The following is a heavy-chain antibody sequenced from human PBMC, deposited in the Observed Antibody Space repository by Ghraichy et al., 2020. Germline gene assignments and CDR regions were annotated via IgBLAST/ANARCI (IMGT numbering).Heavy chain of an antibody. J-gene: IGHJ4*02. Sequence: SETLSLTCTLSGGSISTSNYYWSWIRQPPGKGLEWIGYIYYSGSTYYNPSLKSRVTISVDTSKNQFSLKLSSVTAADTAVYYCARVKLNWGLDYWGQGTLVTVSS. D-gene: IGHD7-27*01. CDR2: IYYSGST. CDR1: GGSISTSNYY. V-gene: IGHV4-30-4*01. CDR3: ARVKLNWGLDY.